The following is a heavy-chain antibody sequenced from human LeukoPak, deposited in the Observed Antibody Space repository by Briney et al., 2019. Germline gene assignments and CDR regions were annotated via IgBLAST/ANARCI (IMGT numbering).Heavy chain of an antibody. CDR1: GLTFSSYW. CDR2: INSDGSST. J-gene: IGHJ4*02. D-gene: IGHD6-19*01. V-gene: IGHV3-74*01. CDR3: ARDIAVAGVFDY. Sequence: GGSLRLSCAASGLTFSSYWMHWVRQAPGKGRVWVSRINSDGSSTSYADSVKGRFTISRDNAKNTLYLQMNSLRAEDTAVYYCARDIAVAGVFDYWGQGTLVTVSS.